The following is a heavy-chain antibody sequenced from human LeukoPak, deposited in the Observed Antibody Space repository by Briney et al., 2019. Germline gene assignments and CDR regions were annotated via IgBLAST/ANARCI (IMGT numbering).Heavy chain of an antibody. D-gene: IGHD2-15*01. Sequence: GGSLRLYCAASRFTFTDYGMHWVRQPPGKGLEGVALIWYDGSGKYYADSVKGRFTISRDNSKNTLYLQMNSLRAEDTAVYYCARDWCGGGSCYYFDHWGQGTLVTVSS. CDR2: IWYDGSGK. CDR3: ARDWCGGGSCYYFDH. V-gene: IGHV3-33*01. J-gene: IGHJ4*02. CDR1: RFTFTDYG.